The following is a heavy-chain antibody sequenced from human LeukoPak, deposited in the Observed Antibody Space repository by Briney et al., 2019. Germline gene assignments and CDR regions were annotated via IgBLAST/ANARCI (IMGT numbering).Heavy chain of an antibody. D-gene: IGHD2-2*02. J-gene: IGHJ4*02. Sequence: SVEVSCKGSGGTFSSYAISWVRQAPGQGLEWMGVIIPILGKTTYAQRFQGRVTITADESTSTAYMELSSLRSEDTAVYYCARGVSCSSASCYTDYFDYWGQGTLVTVSS. CDR3: ARGVSCSSASCYTDYFDY. CDR2: IIPILGKT. CDR1: GGTFSSYA. V-gene: IGHV1-69*01.